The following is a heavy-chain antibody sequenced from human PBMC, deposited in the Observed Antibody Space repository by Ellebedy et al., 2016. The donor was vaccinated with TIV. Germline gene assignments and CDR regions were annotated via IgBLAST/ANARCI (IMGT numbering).Heavy chain of an antibody. CDR1: GGSISSSSYY. V-gene: IGHV4-39*07. CDR2: IYYSGST. J-gene: IGHJ4*02. Sequence: SETLSLTXTVSGGSISSSSYYWGWIRQPPGKGLEWIGSIYYSGSTYYNPSLKSRVTISVDTSKNQFSLKLSSVTAADTAVYYCARVRYYFDYWGQGTLVTVSS. CDR3: ARVRYYFDY.